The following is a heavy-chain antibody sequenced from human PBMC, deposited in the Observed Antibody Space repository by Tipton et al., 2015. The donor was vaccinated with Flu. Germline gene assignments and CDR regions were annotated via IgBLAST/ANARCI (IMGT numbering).Heavy chain of an antibody. D-gene: IGHD2-2*01. CDR2: IYYSGST. CDR3: ARWDCSSSSCLAY. CDR1: GGSISSYY. V-gene: IGHV4-59*01. J-gene: IGHJ4*02. Sequence: PGLVKPSETPSLTCTVSGGSISSYYWSWIRQPPGKGLEWIGYIYYSGSTNYNPSLKSRVTISVDTSKNQFSLKLSSVTAADTAVYYCARWDCSSSSCLAYCGQETLVSVSS.